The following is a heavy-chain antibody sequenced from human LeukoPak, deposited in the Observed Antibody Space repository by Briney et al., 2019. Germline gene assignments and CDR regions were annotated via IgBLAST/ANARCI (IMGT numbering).Heavy chain of an antibody. V-gene: IGHV4-30-4*01. CDR3: ARAPRWLRYNWFDP. CDR1: GGSISSGDYY. Sequence: DPSETLSLTCTVSGGSISSGDYYWSWIRQPPGKGLEWIGYIYYSGSTYYNPSLKSRVTISVDTSKNQFSLKLSSVTAADTAVYYCARAPRWLRYNWFDPWGQGTLVTVSS. J-gene: IGHJ5*02. CDR2: IYYSGST. D-gene: IGHD5-24*01.